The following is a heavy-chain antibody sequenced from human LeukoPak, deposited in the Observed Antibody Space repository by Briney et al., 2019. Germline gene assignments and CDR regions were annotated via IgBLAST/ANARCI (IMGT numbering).Heavy chain of an antibody. J-gene: IGHJ4*02. Sequence: SETLSLTCAVYGGSFSGYYWSWIRQPPGKGLEWIGEINHSGSTNYNPSLKSRVTISVDTSKNQFSLKLSSVTAADTAVCYCARGGGTRGYYFDYWGQGTLVTVSS. CDR3: ARGGGTRGYYFDY. CDR1: GGSFSGYY. D-gene: IGHD1-26*01. V-gene: IGHV4-34*01. CDR2: INHSGST.